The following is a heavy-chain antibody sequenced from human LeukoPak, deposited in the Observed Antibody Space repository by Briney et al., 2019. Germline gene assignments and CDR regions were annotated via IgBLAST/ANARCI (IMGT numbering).Heavy chain of an antibody. CDR2: IYYSGSA. J-gene: IGHJ5*02. D-gene: IGHD2-8*01. CDR1: GGSISSSSYY. V-gene: IGHV4-39*02. Sequence: SETLSLTCTVSGGSISSSSYYWGWTRQPPGKGLEYIGSIYYSGSAYYNPSLKSRVTMSVDTSKNQFSLKLTSVTAADTAVYYCARENCANGVCYTGGRNWFDPWGQGTLVIVSS. CDR3: ARENCANGVCYTGGRNWFDP.